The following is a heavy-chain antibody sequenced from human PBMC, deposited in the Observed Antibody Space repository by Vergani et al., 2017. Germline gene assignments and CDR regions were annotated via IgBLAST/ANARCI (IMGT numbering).Heavy chain of an antibody. J-gene: IGHJ4*02. CDR3: ACDDYYDSSGYYYEDY. CDR2: ISSSSSYI. CDR1: GFTFSSYS. V-gene: IGHV3-21*01. Sequence: EVQLVESGGGLVKPGGSLRLSCAASGFTFSSYSMNWVRQAPGKGLEWVSSISSSSSYIYYADSVKGRFTISRDNANNSLYLQMNSLRAEDTAVYYCACDDYYDSSGYYYEDYWGQGTLVTVSS. D-gene: IGHD3-22*01.